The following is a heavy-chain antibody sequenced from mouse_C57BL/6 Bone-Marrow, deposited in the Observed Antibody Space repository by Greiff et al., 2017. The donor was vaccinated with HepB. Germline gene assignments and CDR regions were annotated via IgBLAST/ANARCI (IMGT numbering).Heavy chain of an antibody. CDR3: AREYSNYSDYYAMDY. Sequence: QVQLQQPGAELVKPGASVKMSCKASGYTFTSYWITWVKQRPGQGLEWIGDIYPGSGSTNYHEKFKSKATLTVDTSSSTAYMQLSSLTSEDSAVYYCAREYSNYSDYYAMDYWGQGTSVTVSS. J-gene: IGHJ4*01. D-gene: IGHD2-5*01. CDR2: IYPGSGST. CDR1: GYTFTSYW. V-gene: IGHV1-55*01.